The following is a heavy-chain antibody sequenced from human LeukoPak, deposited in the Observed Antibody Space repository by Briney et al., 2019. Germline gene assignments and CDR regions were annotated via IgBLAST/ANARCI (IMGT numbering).Heavy chain of an antibody. CDR1: GFTFSSYW. V-gene: IGHV3-74*01. J-gene: IGHJ5*02. D-gene: IGHD1-1*01. CDR3: ARDSPRTGP. Sequence: RGSLRLSCAASGFTFSSYWMHWVRQVPGQGLVWVSHIDGDGRITNYGDSVKGRFIISRDNAKNILYLQMNSLRAEDTAVYYCARDSPRTGPWGQGILVTVSS. CDR2: IDGDGRIT.